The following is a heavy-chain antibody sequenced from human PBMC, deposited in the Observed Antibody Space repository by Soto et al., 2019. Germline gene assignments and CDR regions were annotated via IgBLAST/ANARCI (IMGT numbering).Heavy chain of an antibody. D-gene: IGHD6-13*01. J-gene: IGHJ4*02. CDR2: ISNTAITD. V-gene: IGHV3-11*01. CDR3: AREVSSSWPDFDY. Sequence: GGSLRLSCVASGCSFSDYSMTWMRQAPGGGLDFVAFISNTAITDYYADSVKGRFTISRDNARNSVYLQMDSLRAEDAAVYYCAREVSSSWPDFDYWGQGTLVTVSS. CDR1: GCSFSDYS.